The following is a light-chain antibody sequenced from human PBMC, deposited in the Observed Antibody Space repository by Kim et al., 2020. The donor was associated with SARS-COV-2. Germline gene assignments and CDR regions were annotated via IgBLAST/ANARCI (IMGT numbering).Light chain of an antibody. V-gene: IGKV1-9*01. Sequence: GDRVTITCRASQAIGNYLAWYQQDPGKAPKLLIYGASTLQTGVPSRFSGTGSRTEFTLTISSLQPEDFTTYSCQQYNVLPRTFGQGTKLDIK. CDR3: QQYNVLPRT. CDR1: QAIGNY. J-gene: IGKJ1*01. CDR2: GAS.